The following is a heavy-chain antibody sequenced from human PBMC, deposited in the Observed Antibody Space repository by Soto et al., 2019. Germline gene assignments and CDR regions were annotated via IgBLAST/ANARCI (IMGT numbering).Heavy chain of an antibody. CDR2: VHYSGST. CDR3: ARGRNYGGSGYFFEHYIDY. V-gene: IGHV4-61*01. D-gene: IGHD3-22*01. J-gene: IGHJ4*02. CDR1: GVSVTTENHY. Sequence: SSETLSLTCTVSGVSVTTENHYWSCIRQSPGKGLEWIGYVHYSGSTNYHPSLKGRVLISIDTSKRQFSLELRSVTAADTAVYFCARGRNYGGSGYFFEHYIDYWGLGTPVTVSS.